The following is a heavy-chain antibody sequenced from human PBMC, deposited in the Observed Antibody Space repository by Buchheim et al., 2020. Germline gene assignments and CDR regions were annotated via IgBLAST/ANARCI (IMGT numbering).Heavy chain of an antibody. D-gene: IGHD2-15*01. Sequence: EVQLVESGGGLVQPGGSLRLSCAASGFTFSSYWMSWVRQAPGKGLEWVSNINQDGSEKYYVDSVKGRFTISRDNSKNSLYLQMNSLRAEDTAVYYCARTPYCSGGRCYFYYGMDVWGQGTT. J-gene: IGHJ6*02. CDR3: ARTPYCSGGRCYFYYGMDV. V-gene: IGHV3-7*01. CDR2: INQDGSEK. CDR1: GFTFSSYW.